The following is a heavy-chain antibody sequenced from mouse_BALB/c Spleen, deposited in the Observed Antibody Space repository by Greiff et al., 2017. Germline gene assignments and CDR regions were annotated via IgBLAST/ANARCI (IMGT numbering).Heavy chain of an antibody. CDR1: GFTFSSYA. CDR2: ISSGGSYT. V-gene: IGHV5-9-4*01. J-gene: IGHJ3*01. CDR3: AFNPWFAY. Sequence: EVMLVESGGGLVKPGGSLKLSCAASGFTFSSYAMSWVRQSPEKRLEWVAEISSGGSYTYYPDTVTGRFTISRDNAKNTLYLEMSSLRSEDTAVYYCAFNPWFAYWGQGTLVTVSA.